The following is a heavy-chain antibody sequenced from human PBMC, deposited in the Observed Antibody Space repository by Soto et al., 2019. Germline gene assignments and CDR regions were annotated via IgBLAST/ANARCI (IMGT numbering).Heavy chain of an antibody. Sequence: EVQLVESGGMLVQPGGSLRLSCAASGLTLSTSSMNWVRQAPGKGLEWISYIRRHTSVTAYADSVKGRFTISRDSAKNSLYLQMDSLRVEDTAVYYCGKVAYSGYYTVDRWGQGTLVTVSS. CDR1: GLTLSTSS. V-gene: IGHV3-48*01. CDR3: GKVAYSGYYTVDR. CDR2: IRRHTSVT. D-gene: IGHD3-22*01. J-gene: IGHJ5*02.